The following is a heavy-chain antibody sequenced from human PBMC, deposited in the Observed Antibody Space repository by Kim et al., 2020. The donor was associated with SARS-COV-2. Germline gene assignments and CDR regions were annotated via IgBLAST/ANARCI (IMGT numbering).Heavy chain of an antibody. Sequence: GGSLRLSCAASGFTFSSYDMHWVRQATGKGLEWVSAIGTAGDTYYPGSVKGRFTISRENAKNSLYLQMNSLRAGDTAVYYCARKVFWGAFDIWGQGTMVTVSS. J-gene: IGHJ3*02. CDR2: IGTAGDT. CDR3: ARKVFWGAFDI. CDR1: GFTFSSYD. D-gene: IGHD3-16*01. V-gene: IGHV3-13*04.